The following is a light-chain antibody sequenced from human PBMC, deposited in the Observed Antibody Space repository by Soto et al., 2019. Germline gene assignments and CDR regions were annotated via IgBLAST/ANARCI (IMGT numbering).Light chain of an antibody. Sequence: EIVLTQSPATLSLSPGERATLSCRASQSVSSSLAWYQQKPGQAPRLLVYAASNRATGIPARFSGSGSETAFTLTISSLEPEDFAVYYCQQRSNWPPGGVTFGPGTKVYLK. CDR3: QQRSNWPPGGVT. CDR2: AAS. V-gene: IGKV3-11*01. J-gene: IGKJ3*01. CDR1: QSVSSS.